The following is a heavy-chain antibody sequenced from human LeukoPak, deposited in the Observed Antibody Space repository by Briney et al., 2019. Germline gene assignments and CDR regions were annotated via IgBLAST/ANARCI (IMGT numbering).Heavy chain of an antibody. CDR1: GASVRSGGFY. J-gene: IGHJ5*02. D-gene: IGHD5-18*01. V-gene: IGHV4-31*03. CDR3: ARGIGGYRFAP. Sequence: SETLSLTCTVSGASVRSGGFYWSWHRQHPGKGLEYIGYIYNSGIFFYNPSLEIRLTLSVYTSMTQSSLKLSSVTAADTAVYYCARGIGGYRFAPWGQGPLVIVSS. CDR2: IYNSGIF.